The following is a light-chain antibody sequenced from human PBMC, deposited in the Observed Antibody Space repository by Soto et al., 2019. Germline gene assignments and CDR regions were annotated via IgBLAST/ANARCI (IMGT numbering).Light chain of an antibody. J-gene: IGKJ3*01. CDR2: GAS. Sequence: EIGLTQSPGTLSLSPGERATLSCRASQSFSSSYLAWYQQKPGQAPRLLIYGASSRATGSQDSFSGSGSGTDFNLTISSLEPEDFAVYYCQEYGSSLFTCGPGTKVDIK. CDR3: QEYGSSLFT. V-gene: IGKV3-20*01. CDR1: QSFSSSY.